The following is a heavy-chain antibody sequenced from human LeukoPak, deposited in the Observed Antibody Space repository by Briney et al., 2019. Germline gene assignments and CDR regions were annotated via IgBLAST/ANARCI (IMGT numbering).Heavy chain of an antibody. CDR2: ISYDGKNT. D-gene: IGHD1-26*01. J-gene: IGHJ4*02. CDR1: GFTFSNYG. V-gene: IGHV3-30*18. CDR3: AKDKGRGNYYGDYSDY. Sequence: PGGSLRLSCAASGFTFSNYGIHWVRQAPGKGLEWVAIISYDGKNTYYADSVKGRFTISRDNSKNTLYLQVNSLRTDDTAVYYCAKDKGRGNYYGDYSDYWGQGTLVTVSS.